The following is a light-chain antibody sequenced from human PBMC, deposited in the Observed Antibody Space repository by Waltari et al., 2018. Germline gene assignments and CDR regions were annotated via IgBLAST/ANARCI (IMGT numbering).Light chain of an antibody. CDR2: GAS. V-gene: IGKV3-20*01. Sequence: DIVLTQSPGTLSLSPGQRATLSCRASQSVSSHYLVWYQQRRGQPPTLLIYGASTGAAGVPRRFSGSGSGTEFTLTISSLEPEDFAVYFCQVYGTSPLVTFGGGTKVEIK. CDR1: QSVSSHY. J-gene: IGKJ4*01. CDR3: QVYGTSPLVT.